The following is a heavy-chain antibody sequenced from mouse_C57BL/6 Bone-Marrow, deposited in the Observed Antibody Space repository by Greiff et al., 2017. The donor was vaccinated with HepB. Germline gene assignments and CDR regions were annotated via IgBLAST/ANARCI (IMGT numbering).Heavy chain of an antibody. CDR3: ARSPALYRDAMDY. D-gene: IGHD2-14*01. J-gene: IGHJ4*01. Sequence: EVQGVESGGGLVQPGGSLSLSCAASGFTFTDYYMSWVRQPPGKALEWLGFIRNKANGYTTEYSASVKGRFTISRDNSQSILYLQMNALRAEDSATYYCARSPALYRDAMDYWGQGTSVTVSS. CDR2: IRNKANGYTT. CDR1: GFTFTDYY. V-gene: IGHV7-3*01.